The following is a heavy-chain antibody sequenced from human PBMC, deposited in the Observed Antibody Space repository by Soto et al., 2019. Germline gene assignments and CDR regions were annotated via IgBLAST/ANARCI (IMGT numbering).Heavy chain of an antibody. CDR3: ARVPDR. J-gene: IGHJ5*02. D-gene: IGHD2-2*01. CDR1: GGSISSGGYS. CDR2: IFHSGSP. Sequence: SATLSLTCAVSGGSISSGGYSWSWIRQPPGKGLEWFVYIFHSGSPYYNPSFKIRVTISVDRSKTQFSLKLSSVTAADTAVYYCARVPDRWGQGTLVTVSS. V-gene: IGHV4-30-2*01.